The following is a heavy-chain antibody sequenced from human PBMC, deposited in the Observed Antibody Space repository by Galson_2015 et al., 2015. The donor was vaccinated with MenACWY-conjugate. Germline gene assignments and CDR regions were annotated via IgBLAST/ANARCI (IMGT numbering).Heavy chain of an antibody. CDR2: ISGSGGST. CDR3: AKLNLYCSSGSCYSDY. D-gene: IGHD2-15*01. J-gene: IGHJ4*02. V-gene: IGHV3-23*01. Sequence: SLRLSCAASGFTFSSYAMSWVRQAPGKGLEWVSAISGSGGSTYYADSVKGRFTISRDNSKNTLYLQMNSLRAEDTAVYYCAKLNLYCSSGSCYSDYWGQGTLVTVSS. CDR1: GFTFSSYA.